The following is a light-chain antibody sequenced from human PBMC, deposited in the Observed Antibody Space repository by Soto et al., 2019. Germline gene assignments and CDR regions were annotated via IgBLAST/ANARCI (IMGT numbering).Light chain of an antibody. Sequence: QPVLTQPASVSGSPGQSITISCTGTSSDIGSYNLVSWYQQHPGKAPKLMIYEGSERPSGVSYRFSGSKSGNTASLTISGLQAEDEADYYCCSYAGSSTLYVFGNGTKLTVL. J-gene: IGLJ1*01. CDR2: EGS. CDR1: SSDIGSYNL. V-gene: IGLV2-23*01. CDR3: CSYAGSSTLYV.